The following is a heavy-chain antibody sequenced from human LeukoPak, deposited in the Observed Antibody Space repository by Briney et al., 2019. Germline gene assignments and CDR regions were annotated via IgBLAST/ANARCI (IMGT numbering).Heavy chain of an antibody. CDR3: KGPWLVNRGAFDI. J-gene: IGHJ3*02. Sequence: SETLSLTCAVYGGSFSGYYWSWIRQPPGKGLEWIGEINHSGSTNYNPSLKSRVTISVDTSKNQFSLKLSSVTAADTAVYYCKGPWLVNRGAFDIWGQGTMVTVSS. D-gene: IGHD6-19*01. CDR2: INHSGST. V-gene: IGHV4-34*01. CDR1: GGSFSGYY.